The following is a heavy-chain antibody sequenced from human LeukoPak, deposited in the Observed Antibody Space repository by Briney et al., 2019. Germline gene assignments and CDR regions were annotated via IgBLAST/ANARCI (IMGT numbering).Heavy chain of an antibody. J-gene: IGHJ6*02. CDR2: IIPILGVA. Sequence: SVKLSCKASGGTFSSYAISWVSQSPGQRLGWRGRIIPILGVANYAKKFPGRVTITADKSTSTAYMELSSLRAKDTAVYYCARGDCGGDCNYYYCGMDVWGQGTTVTVSS. CDR1: GGTFSSYA. D-gene: IGHD2-21*02. CDR3: ARGDCGGDCNYYYCGMDV. V-gene: IGHV1-69*04.